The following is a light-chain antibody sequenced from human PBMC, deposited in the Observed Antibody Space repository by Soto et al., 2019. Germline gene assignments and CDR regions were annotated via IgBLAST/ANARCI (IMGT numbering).Light chain of an antibody. CDR2: GAS. CDR1: QSVTTQ. CDR3: QQYNNWPWT. V-gene: IGKV3D-15*01. Sequence: IVSTQSPGTPSLSPGERATLSCRASQSVTTQLAWYQQKPGQAPRLIIHGASSRATGVPDRITGSGSGTEFTLSISRLEPEDFAVYYCQQYNNWPWTFGQGTKVDI. J-gene: IGKJ1*01.